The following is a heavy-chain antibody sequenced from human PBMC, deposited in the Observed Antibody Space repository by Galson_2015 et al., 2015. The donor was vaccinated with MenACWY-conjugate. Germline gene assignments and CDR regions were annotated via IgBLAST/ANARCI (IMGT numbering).Heavy chain of an antibody. CDR1: GFTFTDYY. CDR2: ISSSGGYT. Sequence: SLRLSCAASGFTFTDYYMSWIRQAPGKGLEWVSYISSSGGYTTYADSVKGRFTISRDNAKNSLYLQMNSLRVEDTAVYYCARFRGQSSSWGVYWGQGTLVTVSS. V-gene: IGHV3-11*03. CDR3: ARFRGQSSSWGVY. D-gene: IGHD6-13*01. J-gene: IGHJ4*02.